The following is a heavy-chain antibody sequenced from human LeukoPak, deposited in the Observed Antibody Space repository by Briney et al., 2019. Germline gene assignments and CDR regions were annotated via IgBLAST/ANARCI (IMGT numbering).Heavy chain of an antibody. D-gene: IGHD2-8*01. V-gene: IGHV4-34*01. CDR3: ARGGNICNGLSGRNWFDP. Sequence: PSETLSLTCAAYGGSFRGYYWSWIRQPPGTGLEWIGEVNHSGSTNYYPTLKSRLIISGDPSNNQFSLRLSSVTAADTTVYYCARGGNICNGLSGRNWFDPWGQGTLVTVSS. CDR2: VNHSGST. CDR1: GGSFRGYY. J-gene: IGHJ5*02.